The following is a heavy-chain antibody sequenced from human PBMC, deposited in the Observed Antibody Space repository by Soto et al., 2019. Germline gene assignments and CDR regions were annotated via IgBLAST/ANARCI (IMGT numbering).Heavy chain of an antibody. CDR1: GFTFDDYA. Sequence: EVQLVESGGGLVQPGRSLTLSCATSGFTFDDYAMHWVRQSPGKGLEWVAGLNWNSAKVGYAASVKGRCTISRDNATNSLHQQTHSLRSADRALYCCVKASGARIVVVPATMRRAYYKLDSCGQGTLVTVSS. CDR3: VKASGARIVVVPATMRRAYYKLDS. J-gene: IGHJ4*02. CDR2: LNWNSAKV. V-gene: IGHV3-9*01. D-gene: IGHD2-2*01.